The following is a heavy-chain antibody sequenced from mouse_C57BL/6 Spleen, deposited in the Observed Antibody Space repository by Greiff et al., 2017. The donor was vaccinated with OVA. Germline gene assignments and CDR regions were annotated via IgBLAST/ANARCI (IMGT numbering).Heavy chain of an antibody. Sequence: VKVVESGPELVKPGASVKISCKASGYAFSSSWMNWVKQRPGKGLEWIGRIYPGDGDNNYNGKFKGKATLTADKSSSTAYMQLSSLTSEDSAVYFCARGDYSIFYAMDYWGQGTSVTVSS. CDR1: GYAFSSSW. J-gene: IGHJ4*01. V-gene: IGHV1-82*01. CDR3: ARGDYSIFYAMDY. CDR2: IYPGDGDN. D-gene: IGHD2-5*01.